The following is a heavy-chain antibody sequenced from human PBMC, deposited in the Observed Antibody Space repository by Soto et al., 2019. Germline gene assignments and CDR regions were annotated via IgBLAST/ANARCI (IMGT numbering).Heavy chain of an antibody. D-gene: IGHD2-2*01. Sequence: QVQLQQWGAGLLKPSETLSLTCTVYGGSLSGNFWIWIRQTPGKGLEWIAEINHRGGTNYNPPLKSRVTILVDRSRSQFSLKMTSGTAAETAVYYCARGEFSINYCSDTSSKCAFDVWGQGTRVTVSS. CDR2: INHRGGT. V-gene: IGHV4-34*01. CDR1: GGSLSGNF. J-gene: IGHJ3*01. CDR3: ARGEFSINYCSDTSSKCAFDV.